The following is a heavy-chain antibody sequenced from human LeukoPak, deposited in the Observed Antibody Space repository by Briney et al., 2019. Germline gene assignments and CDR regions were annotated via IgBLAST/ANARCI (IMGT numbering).Heavy chain of an antibody. D-gene: IGHD3-10*01. J-gene: IGHJ4*02. CDR3: AARKVRGVWFYLDY. V-gene: IGHV3-23*01. CDR1: GLTGSAYA. Sequence: GGSLRLSCAASGLTGSAYAMAWVRQAPGKGLEWVSTIYDDNTYYAGSVKGRFAISTDNSKNTLYLQMNSLRVEDTAVYFCAARKVRGVWFYLDYWGQGTLVTVSS. CDR2: IYDDNT.